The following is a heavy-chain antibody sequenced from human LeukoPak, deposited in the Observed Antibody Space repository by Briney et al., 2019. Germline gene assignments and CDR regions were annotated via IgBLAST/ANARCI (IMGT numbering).Heavy chain of an antibody. D-gene: IGHD5-18*01. CDR3: ARDVGYSYGSYAFDI. CDR2: IYTSGST. Sequence: TLSLTCTVSGGSIGGGTYYWSWIRQPAGKGLEWIGRIYTSGSTNYNPSLKSRVTISVDTSKNQFSLKLSSVTAADTAVYYCARDVGYSYGSYAFDIWGQGTMVTVSS. J-gene: IGHJ3*02. CDR1: GGSIGGGTYY. V-gene: IGHV4-61*02.